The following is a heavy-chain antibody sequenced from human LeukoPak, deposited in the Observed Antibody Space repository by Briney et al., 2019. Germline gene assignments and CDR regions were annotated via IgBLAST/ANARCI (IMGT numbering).Heavy chain of an antibody. Sequence: GGSLRLSCAASGFTFSNHRMFWVRQAPGKGLVWVSRINPDGTATKYTGSVEGRFTISRDNAKNTLYLQMNSLRADDTAVYFCARLSSWVFEIWGQGTMVTVSS. CDR1: GFTFSNHR. CDR2: INPDGTAT. V-gene: IGHV3-74*01. D-gene: IGHD3-16*01. CDR3: ARLSSWVFEI. J-gene: IGHJ3*02.